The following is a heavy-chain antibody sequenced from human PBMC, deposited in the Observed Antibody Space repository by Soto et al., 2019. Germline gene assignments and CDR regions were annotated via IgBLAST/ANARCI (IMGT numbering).Heavy chain of an antibody. CDR3: ARLGTARPSGGFDP. J-gene: IGHJ5*02. D-gene: IGHD6-6*01. V-gene: IGHV4-59*01. CDR1: GGSISSYY. Sequence: SETLSLTCTVSGGSISSYYWSWIRQPPGKGLEWIGYIYYSGSTNYNPSLKSRVTISVDTSKNQFSLKLSSVTAADTAVYYCARLGTARPSGGFDPWGQGTLVTVSS. CDR2: IYYSGST.